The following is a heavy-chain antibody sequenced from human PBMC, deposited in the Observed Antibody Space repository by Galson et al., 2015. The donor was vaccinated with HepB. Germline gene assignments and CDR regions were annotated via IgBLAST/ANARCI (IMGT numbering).Heavy chain of an antibody. V-gene: IGHV3-48*03. J-gene: IGHJ6*02. D-gene: IGHD2-8*02. Sequence: SLRLAGAASGVAVSSFSMNWVRQAPGKGLEWISHISSGGSTIYYADSVKGRFTISGDKAKRSPFLQRNSLRADDTAVDYCAREYCTGRDCDLGHYSGMDVWGQGPTVTVSS. CDR3: AREYCTGRDCDLGHYSGMDV. CDR2: ISSGGSTI. CDR1: GVAVSSFS.